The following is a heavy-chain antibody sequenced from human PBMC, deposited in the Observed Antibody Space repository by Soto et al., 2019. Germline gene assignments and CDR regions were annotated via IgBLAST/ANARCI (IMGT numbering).Heavy chain of an antibody. CDR3: ASRYDSSDY. V-gene: IGHV1-69*02. J-gene: IGHJ4*02. Sequence: QVQLVQSGAEVKKPGTSVKVSCKASGGTFSSYTISWVRQAPGQGLEWMGRIIPILGIANYAQKFQGRVTITAAKSPSTAYMELSSLRSEDTAVYYCASRYDSSDYWGQGTLVTVSS. D-gene: IGHD3-22*01. CDR1: GGTFSSYT. CDR2: IIPILGIA.